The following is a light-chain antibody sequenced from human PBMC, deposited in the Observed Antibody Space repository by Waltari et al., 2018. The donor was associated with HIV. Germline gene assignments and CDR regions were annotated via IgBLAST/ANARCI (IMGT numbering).Light chain of an antibody. CDR2: GAS. V-gene: IGKV3-20*01. CDR3: HQYGTSPQT. CDR1: QTVTSNY. J-gene: IGKJ2*01. Sequence: EIVLTQSPRTPSLSPGERATLSCRASQTVTSNYLAWYQVKPGQAPRLLIYGASIRATGVPDRFSGSGSGTDFTLTIGRLEPEDFAVYYCHQYGTSPQTFGQGSKVEIK.